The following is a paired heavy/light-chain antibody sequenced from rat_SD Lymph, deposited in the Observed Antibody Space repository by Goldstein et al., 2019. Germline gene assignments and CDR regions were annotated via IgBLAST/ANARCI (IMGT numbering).Heavy chain of an antibody. D-gene: IGHD2-6*01. CDR1: GFTFSNYG. Sequence: EVQLVESGGGLVQPGRSLKLSCLASGFTFSNYGMNWIRQAPGKGLEWVASISSSSSYIYYADTVKGRFTISRDNAKNTLYLQMTSLRSEDTALYYCARGLYYFDYWGQGVMVTVSS. CDR3: ARGLYYFDY. J-gene: IGHJ2*01. V-gene: IGHV5-34*01. CDR2: ISSSSSYI.
Light chain of an antibody. CDR2: YAS. CDR1: QNVGNN. CDR3: QRIYNSPWT. Sequence: NIVMTQSPKSMSISVGDRVTMNCKASQNVGNNIAWYQQKPGQSPKLLIYYASNRYTGVPDRFTGGGYGTDFTLTINSVQAEDAAFYYCQRIYNSPWTFGGGTKLELK. J-gene: IGKJ1*01. V-gene: IGKV6S5*01.